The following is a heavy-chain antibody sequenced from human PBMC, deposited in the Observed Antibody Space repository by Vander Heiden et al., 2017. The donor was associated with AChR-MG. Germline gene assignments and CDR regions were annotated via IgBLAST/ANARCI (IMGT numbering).Heavy chain of an antibody. CDR2: ISGSGGST. CDR3: ARHASVVITTWGGY. V-gene: IGHV3-23*01. CDR1: GFTLSSYA. J-gene: IGHJ4*02. Sequence: EVQLLESGGGLVQPGGSLRLSCAASGFTLSSYAMGWVRQAPGKGLEWVSAISGSGGSTYYADAVKGRFTISRDNSKNTLYLQMNSMRAEDTAVYYYARHASVVITTWGGYWGQGTLVTVSS. D-gene: IGHD3-22*01.